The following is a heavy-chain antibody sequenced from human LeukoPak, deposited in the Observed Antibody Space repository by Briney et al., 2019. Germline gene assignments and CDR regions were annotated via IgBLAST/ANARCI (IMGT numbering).Heavy chain of an antibody. V-gene: IGHV4-30-2*01. D-gene: IGHD1-26*01. Sequence: PSETLSLTCAVSGGSISSGGYSWSWIRQPPGKGLEWIGYIYHSGSTYYNPSLKSRVTISVDRSKNQFSLKLSSVTAADTAVYYCARDRSGVIDYWGQGTLVTVSS. J-gene: IGHJ4*02. CDR2: IYHSGST. CDR3: ARDRSGVIDY. CDR1: GGSISSGGYS.